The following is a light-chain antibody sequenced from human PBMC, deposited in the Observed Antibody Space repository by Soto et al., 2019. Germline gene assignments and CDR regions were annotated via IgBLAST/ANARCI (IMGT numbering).Light chain of an antibody. V-gene: IGLV2-11*01. CDR3: CSYAGTDTVMK. CDR2: DVT. Sequence: QSALTQPRSVSGSPGQSVTISCTGSSSDVGGYTYVSWYQQHPGKAPKLVIFDVTKRPSGVPDRFSGSKSGNTASLTISGLQAEDEADYYCCSYAGTDTVMKFGGGTKLTVL. CDR1: SSDVGGYTY. J-gene: IGLJ2*01.